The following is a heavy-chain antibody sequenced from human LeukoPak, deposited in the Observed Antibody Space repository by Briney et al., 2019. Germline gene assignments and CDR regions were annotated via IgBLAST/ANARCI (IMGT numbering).Heavy chain of an antibody. V-gene: IGHV1-46*01. Sequence: ASVKVSCKASGYTFTSYYMHWVQQAPGQGLEWMGIINPSGGSTSYAQKFQGRVTMTRDTSTSTVYMELSSLRSEDTAVYYCARGAGSGKGYGSSYGMDVWGQGTTVTVSS. D-gene: IGHD3-10*01. CDR1: GYTFTSYY. CDR3: ARGAGSGKGYGSSYGMDV. J-gene: IGHJ6*02. CDR2: INPSGGST.